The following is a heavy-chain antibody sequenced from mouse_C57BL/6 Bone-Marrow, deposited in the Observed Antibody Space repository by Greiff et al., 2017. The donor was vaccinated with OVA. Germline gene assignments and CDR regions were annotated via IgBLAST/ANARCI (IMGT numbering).Heavy chain of an antibody. Sequence: QVQLQQSGAELVRPGTSVKLSCKASGYTFTSYWMHWVKQRPGQGLEWIGVIDPSDSYTNYNQKFKGKATLTVDTSSSTAYMQLSSLTSEDSAVYYCARRDYYGSNYYFDYWGQGTTLTVSS. J-gene: IGHJ2*01. CDR2: IDPSDSYT. D-gene: IGHD1-1*01. CDR3: ARRDYYGSNYYFDY. CDR1: GYTFTSYW. V-gene: IGHV1-59*01.